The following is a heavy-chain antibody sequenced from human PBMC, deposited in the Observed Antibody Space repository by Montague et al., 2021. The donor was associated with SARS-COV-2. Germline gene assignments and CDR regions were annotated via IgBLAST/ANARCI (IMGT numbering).Heavy chain of an antibody. Sequence: SETLSLTCTVSGGSISSSNYYWGWIRQPPGKGLEWIGSIYYSGSTYYNPSLKSRVTIFVDTSKNQFSLKLSSVTAADTAVYYCASPTYYYDSSGYDAFVIWCQGTMVTVSS. J-gene: IGHJ3*02. CDR2: IYYSGST. V-gene: IGHV4-39*01. CDR1: GGSISSSNYY. D-gene: IGHD3-22*01. CDR3: ASPTYYYDSSGYDAFVI.